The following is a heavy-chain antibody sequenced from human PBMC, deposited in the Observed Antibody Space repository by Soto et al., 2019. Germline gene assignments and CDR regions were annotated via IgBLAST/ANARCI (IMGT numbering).Heavy chain of an antibody. CDR1: GGPVSGDDLY. J-gene: IGHJ6*02. D-gene: IGHD6-6*01. Sequence: LSLTCVVSGGPVSGDDLYWSWIRHLPGKGLEWIANVYHTGTTYYNPSLKSRVSMSVDTSQNQFSLILASVPAADTAVYYCARDSSSSLFYYYCMDVWGQGTTVTVSS. CDR3: ARDSSSSLFYYYCMDV. V-gene: IGHV4-31*02. CDR2: VYHTGTT.